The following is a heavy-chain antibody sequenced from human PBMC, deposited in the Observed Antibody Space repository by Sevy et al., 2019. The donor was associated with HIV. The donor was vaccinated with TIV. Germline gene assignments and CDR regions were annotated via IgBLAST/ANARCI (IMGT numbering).Heavy chain of an antibody. CDR2: TRNKADSYTT. Sequence: GGSLRLSCAASGFTFSDHSMEWVRQAPGKGLEWVGRTRNKADSYTTEYAAPVKGRFTISREESKNSLYLQMNSLKTEDTAVYYCATHAGIAAAGRVFDYWGQGSLVTVSS. CDR1: GFTFSDHS. CDR3: ATHAGIAAAGRVFDY. D-gene: IGHD6-13*01. J-gene: IGHJ4*02. V-gene: IGHV3-72*01.